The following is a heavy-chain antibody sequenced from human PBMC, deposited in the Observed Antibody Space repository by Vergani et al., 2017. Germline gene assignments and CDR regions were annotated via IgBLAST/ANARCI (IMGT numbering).Heavy chain of an antibody. CDR3: ARGIAVAGIDP. Sequence: EVQLVESGGGLVKPGGSLRLSCAASGFTFGSYSMNWVRQAPGKGLEWVSSISSSSSYIYYADSVKGRFTISRDNAKNSLYLQMNSLRAEDTAVYYCARGIAVAGIDPWGQGTLVTVSS. D-gene: IGHD6-19*01. CDR2: ISSSSSYI. CDR1: GFTFGSYS. J-gene: IGHJ5*02. V-gene: IGHV3-21*01.